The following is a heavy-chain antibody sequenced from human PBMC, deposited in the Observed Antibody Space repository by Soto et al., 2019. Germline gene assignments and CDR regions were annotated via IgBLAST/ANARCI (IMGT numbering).Heavy chain of an antibody. CDR3: ARGRYGDY. D-gene: IGHD1-1*01. Sequence: QVHLVQSGAEVKKPGASVKVSCKASGYTFTSYGITWVRQAPGQGLEWMGWISAHNGNADYAQKLQGRVIVTRDTSTSTAYMELRSLRSDDTAVYYCARGRYGDYWGQGALVTVSS. V-gene: IGHV1-18*01. CDR1: GYTFTSYG. CDR2: ISAHNGNA. J-gene: IGHJ4*02.